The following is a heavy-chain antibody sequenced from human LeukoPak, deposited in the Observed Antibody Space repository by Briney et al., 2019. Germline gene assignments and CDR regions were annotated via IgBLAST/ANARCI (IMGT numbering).Heavy chain of an antibody. CDR1: GGSISSYY. J-gene: IGHJ5*02. V-gene: IGHV4-4*07. CDR2: IYASGST. CDR3: ARDPRGLAGANHNWFDP. Sequence: SETLSLTCTVSGGSISSYYWSWIRQPAGKGLEWIGRIYASGSTNYNPSLKSRVTMSVDTSKSQFSLKLISVTAADTAVYYRARDPRGLAGANHNWFDPWGQGTLVTVSS. D-gene: IGHD1-26*01.